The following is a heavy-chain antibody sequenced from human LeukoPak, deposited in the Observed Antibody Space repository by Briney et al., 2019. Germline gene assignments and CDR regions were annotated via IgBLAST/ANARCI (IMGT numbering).Heavy chain of an antibody. CDR1: GYTFTSYY. D-gene: IGHD3-9*01. V-gene: IGHV1-46*01. J-gene: IGHJ4*02. CDR3: AREIRLGTLRYFDLPIDY. CDR2: INPSGGST. Sequence: ASVKVSCKASGYTFTSYYMHWVRQAPGQGLEWMGIINPSGGSTSYAQKFQGRVTMTRDTSTSTVYMELSSLRSEDTAVYHCAREIRLGTLRYFDLPIDYWGQGTLVTVSS.